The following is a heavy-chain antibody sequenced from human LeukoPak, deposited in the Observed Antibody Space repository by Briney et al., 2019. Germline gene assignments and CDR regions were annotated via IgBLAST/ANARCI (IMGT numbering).Heavy chain of an antibody. CDR3: ARASYSIPLDY. V-gene: IGHV1-2*02. CDR2: IIPNSGAT. CDR1: GYTFTGYY. J-gene: IGHJ4*02. Sequence: ASVKVSCKASGYTFTGYYIHWVRQAPGQGLEWMGWIIPNSGATNYLQKFQGRVTMTRDTSISTAYMELSSLRSDDSAFHYCARASYSIPLDYWGQGTLVTVSS. D-gene: IGHD6-13*01.